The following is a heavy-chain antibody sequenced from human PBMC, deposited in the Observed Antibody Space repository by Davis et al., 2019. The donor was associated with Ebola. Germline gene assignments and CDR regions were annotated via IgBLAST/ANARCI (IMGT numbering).Heavy chain of an antibody. CDR3: ARGGTPYYYGMDV. V-gene: IGHV1-18*01. J-gene: IGHJ6*02. Sequence: ASSVNVSCKASGYTLTSYGISWVRQAPGQGLEWMGWISAYNGNTNYAQKLQGRVTMTTDTSTSTAYMELRSLRSDDTAVYYCARGGTPYYYGMDVWGQGTTVTVSS. CDR2: ISAYNGNT. CDR1: GYTLTSYG.